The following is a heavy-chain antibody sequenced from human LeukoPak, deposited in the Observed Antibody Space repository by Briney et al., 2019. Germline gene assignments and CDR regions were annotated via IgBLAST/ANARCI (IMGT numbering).Heavy chain of an antibody. V-gene: IGHV4-34*01. D-gene: IGHD1-26*01. CDR1: SGSFGAHY. J-gene: IGHJ4*02. Sequence: KPSETLSLTCAVYSGSFGAHYWSWIRQPPGKGLEWIGEIDHSGSSNYNPSLKSRVTISVDTSKNQFSLKVNSVTAADTAVYYCAREASGSPEYFDSWGQGTLVTVSS. CDR3: AREASGSPEYFDS. CDR2: IDHSGSS.